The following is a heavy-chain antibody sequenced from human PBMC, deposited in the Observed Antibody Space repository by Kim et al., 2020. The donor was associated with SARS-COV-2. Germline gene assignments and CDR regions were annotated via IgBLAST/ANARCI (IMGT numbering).Heavy chain of an antibody. D-gene: IGHD5-12*01. Sequence: STHCAEPVKGRFTGARDSARNTLYLQRNSLSSEDTAIYYCVKGAWLDYWGPGTLVTVSS. CDR2: ST. V-gene: IGHV3-23*01. CDR3: VKGAWLDY. J-gene: IGHJ4*02.